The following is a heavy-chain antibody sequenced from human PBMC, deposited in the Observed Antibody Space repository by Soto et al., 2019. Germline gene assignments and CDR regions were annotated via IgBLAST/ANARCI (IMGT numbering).Heavy chain of an antibody. CDR2: MNSDGGII. CDR3: ATAEVDY. Sequence: GGSLRLSCAVAGYTFGNHWMHWVRQAPGKGLEWVSRMNSDGGIINYADSVKGRFTVSRDNARNTLYLQMNSLRVEDAAVYYCATAEVDYWGPGTLVTVSS. J-gene: IGHJ4*02. CDR1: GYTFGNHW. V-gene: IGHV3-74*01.